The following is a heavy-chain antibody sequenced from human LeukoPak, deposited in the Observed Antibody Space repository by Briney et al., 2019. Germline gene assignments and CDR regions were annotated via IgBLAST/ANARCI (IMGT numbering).Heavy chain of an antibody. CDR2: FSYSGST. D-gene: IGHD2-15*01. Sequence: SETLSLTCTVSGVSISSSSSYFWGWIRQPPEKGLEWIGSFSYSGSTYYNPSLKSRVTISVDTSKNQFSLKLNSVTAADTAVYYCAREFPLGYCSGGNCYPVYFDYWGQGTLVTVSS. J-gene: IGHJ4*02. CDR1: GVSISSSSSYF. CDR3: AREFPLGYCSGGNCYPVYFDY. V-gene: IGHV4-39*07.